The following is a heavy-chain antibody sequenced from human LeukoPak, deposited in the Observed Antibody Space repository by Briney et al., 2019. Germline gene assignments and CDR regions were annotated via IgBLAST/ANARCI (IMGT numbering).Heavy chain of an antibody. CDR2: ISTDGGST. CDR1: GFTFSGYA. D-gene: IGHD3-10*01. V-gene: IGHV3-64*01. Sequence: RGSLRLSCAASGFTFSGYAMHWVRQAPGKGLEYVSSISTDGGSTYYANSVKGRFTISRDNSKNTLYLQMGSLRAEDMAVYYCARGGAYGSGSYYNMNFWGQGTLVTVSS. J-gene: IGHJ4*02. CDR3: ARGGAYGSGSYYNMNF.